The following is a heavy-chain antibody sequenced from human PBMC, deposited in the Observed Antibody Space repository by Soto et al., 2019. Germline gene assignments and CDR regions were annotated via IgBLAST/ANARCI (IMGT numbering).Heavy chain of an antibody. Sequence: ASVKVSCKASGGTFSSYAISWVRQAPGQGLEWMGGIIPIFGTANYAQKFQGRVTITADESTSTAYMELSSLRSEDTAVYYCARAVYSSSPIGGNWFAPWGKGTLVTVSS. CDR1: GGTFSSYA. J-gene: IGHJ5*02. D-gene: IGHD6-6*01. V-gene: IGHV1-69*13. CDR3: ARAVYSSSPIGGNWFAP. CDR2: IIPIFGTA.